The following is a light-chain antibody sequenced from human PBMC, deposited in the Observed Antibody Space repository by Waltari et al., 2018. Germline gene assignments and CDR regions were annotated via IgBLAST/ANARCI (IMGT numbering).Light chain of an antibody. CDR1: SLRTYY. V-gene: IGLV3-19*01. Sequence: SSELTQDPAVSVPLGQTVRVTCHGDSLRTYYATWYHQKPGHAPVRVIYGKNKPPSGIPDRFSGSSSGNTASLTIPGAQAEDEADYYCHSRDTSGDHVVFGGGTKLTVL. CDR2: GKN. J-gene: IGLJ2*01. CDR3: HSRDTSGDHVV.